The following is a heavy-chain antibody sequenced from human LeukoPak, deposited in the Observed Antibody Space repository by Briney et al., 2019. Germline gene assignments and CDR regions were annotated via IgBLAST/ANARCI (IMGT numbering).Heavy chain of an antibody. V-gene: IGHV1-58*02. J-gene: IGHJ6*02. CDR3: AAERYFGGAPYYYYYGMDV. CDR1: GFTFTSSA. D-gene: IGHD1-26*01. CDR2: IVVGSGNT. Sequence: SVKVSCKASGFTFTSSAMQWVRQARGQGLEWIGWIVVGSGNTNYAQKFQERVTITRDMSTSTAYMELSSLRSEDTAVYYCAAERYFGGAPYYYYYGMDVWGQGTTVTVSS.